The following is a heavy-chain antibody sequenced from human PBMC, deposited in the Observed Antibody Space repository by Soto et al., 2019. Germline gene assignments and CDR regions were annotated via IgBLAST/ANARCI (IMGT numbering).Heavy chain of an antibody. CDR1: GGTFSSYA. CDR2: IIPIFGTA. CDR3: AREPFGRFDP. D-gene: IGHD3-10*01. V-gene: IGHV1-69*13. Sequence: GASVKVSCKASGGTFSSYAISWVRQAPGQGLEWMGGIIPIFGTANYAQKFQGRVTITADESTSTGYMELSSLRSEDTAVYYCAREPFGRFDPWGQGTLVTVSS. J-gene: IGHJ5*02.